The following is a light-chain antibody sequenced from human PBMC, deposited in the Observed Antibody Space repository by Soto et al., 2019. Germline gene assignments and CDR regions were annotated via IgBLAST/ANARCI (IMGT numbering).Light chain of an antibody. V-gene: IGKV3-11*01. CDR3: QQRTVWPPF. Sequence: EVVLTQSPATLSVSPGESATLSCRASQNIGKFLVWYRQKPGQAPRLLIYDASSRAPGAPARFGGSGSGTDFTLTISSLEAEDFAVYYCQQRTVWPPFFGGGTKVEIK. CDR1: QNIGKF. J-gene: IGKJ4*01. CDR2: DAS.